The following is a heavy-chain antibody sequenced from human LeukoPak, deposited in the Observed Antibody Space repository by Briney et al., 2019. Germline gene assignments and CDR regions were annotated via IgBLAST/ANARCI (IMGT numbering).Heavy chain of an antibody. CDR1: GGTFSSYA. D-gene: IGHD2-15*01. Sequence: SVQVSCKASGGTFSSYAISWVRQAPGQGLEWMGGIIPIFGTANYAQKFQGRVTITADESTSTAYMELSSLRSEDTAVYYCARGTDIVVVVAAENDAFDIWGQGTMVTVSS. V-gene: IGHV1-69*01. CDR2: IIPIFGTA. CDR3: ARGTDIVVVVAAENDAFDI. J-gene: IGHJ3*02.